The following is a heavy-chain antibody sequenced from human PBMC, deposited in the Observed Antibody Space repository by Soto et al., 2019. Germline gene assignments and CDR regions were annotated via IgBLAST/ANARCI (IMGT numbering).Heavy chain of an antibody. D-gene: IGHD2-15*01. CDR1: GFSFSTYI. Sequence: GGSLRLSCAASGFSFSTYIMNWVRQAPGKGLEWVSSIGSSSDFIYYADSVKGRFIISRDKAKNSVFLQMNSLRAEDTAVYYCAGDPGCSGGSCYLVYYYLDVWGEGTRVTVSS. V-gene: IGHV3-21*01. CDR3: AGDPGCSGGSCYLVYYYLDV. J-gene: IGHJ6*03. CDR2: IGSSSDFI.